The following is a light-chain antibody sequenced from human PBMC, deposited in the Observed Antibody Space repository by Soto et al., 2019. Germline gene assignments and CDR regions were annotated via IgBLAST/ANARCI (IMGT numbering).Light chain of an antibody. V-gene: IGKV3-20*01. J-gene: IGKJ2*01. Sequence: EIVLTQSPGTLSLSPGKRATLSCRASQSLSGNYLAWYQQKPGQAPRLLIFGVSSRATGIPDRFSGSGSGTDFTLTINRLEPEDFAVYYCHHYGSSPYTFGLGTKVDIK. CDR2: GVS. CDR1: QSLSGNY. CDR3: HHYGSSPYT.